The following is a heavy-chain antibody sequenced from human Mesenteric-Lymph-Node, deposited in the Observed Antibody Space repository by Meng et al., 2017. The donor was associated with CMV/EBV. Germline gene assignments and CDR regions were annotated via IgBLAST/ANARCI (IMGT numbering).Heavy chain of an antibody. CDR2: INPNSGGT. CDR1: GYTFSSYG. V-gene: IGHV1-2*02. D-gene: IGHD3-10*01. CDR3: ARGRFGELSKWFDP. J-gene: IGHJ5*02. Sequence: ASVKVSCKASGYTFSSYGISWVRQAPGQGLEWMGWINPNSGGTNYAQKFQGRVTMTRDTSISTAYMELSRLRSDDTAVYYCARGRFGELSKWFDPWGQGTLVTVSS.